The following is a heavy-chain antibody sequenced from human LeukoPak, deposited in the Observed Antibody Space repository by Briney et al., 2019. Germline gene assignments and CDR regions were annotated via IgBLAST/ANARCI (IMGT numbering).Heavy chain of an antibody. CDR2: ISSNGDST. D-gene: IGHD3-16*02. Sequence: GGSLRLSCAASGFTFRIYAVHWVRQAPGRGLEYVSTISSNGDSTYYVNSVKGRFTISRDYSKNTLYLQMGSLRAEDMAVYYCARGMLSYYYYYMDVWGKGTTVTVSS. J-gene: IGHJ6*03. CDR3: ARGMLSYYYYYMDV. V-gene: IGHV3-64*01. CDR1: GFTFRIYA.